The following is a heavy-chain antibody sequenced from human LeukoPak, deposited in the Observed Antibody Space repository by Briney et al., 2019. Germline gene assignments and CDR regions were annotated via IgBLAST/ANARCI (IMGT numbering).Heavy chain of an antibody. CDR1: GYTFTGYY. V-gene: IGHV1-2*02. CDR3: ARGQEWLEAFDF. CDR2: INPNSGGT. Sequence: ASMKVSCKASGYTFTGYYIHWVRQAPGQGLEWMGWINPNSGGTHYVQKFQGRVTMTRDTSINTAYMELYRLRSDDTAVYYCARGQEWLEAFDFWGLGTLVTVSS. D-gene: IGHD6-19*01. J-gene: IGHJ4*02.